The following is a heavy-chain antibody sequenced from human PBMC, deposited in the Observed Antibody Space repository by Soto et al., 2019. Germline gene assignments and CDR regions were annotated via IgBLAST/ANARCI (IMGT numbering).Heavy chain of an antibody. D-gene: IGHD1-20*01. V-gene: IGHV4-39*01. Sequence: SETLSLTCSVSGGSMNNNSYYWGWIRQPPGKGLEWIGTIYYTGNTFYNPSLRSRVTISVDTSKNQLSLNLTSLTVADTAVYYCARPRWKDGIKWGRGILVTVSS. CDR2: IYYTGNT. CDR1: GGSMNNNSYY. J-gene: IGHJ4*02. CDR3: ARPRWKDGIK.